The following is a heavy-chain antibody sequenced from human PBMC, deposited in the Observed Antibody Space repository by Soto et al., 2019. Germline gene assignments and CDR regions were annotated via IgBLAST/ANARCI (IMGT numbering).Heavy chain of an antibody. CDR1: GYTFSRYG. J-gene: IGHJ6*02. D-gene: IGHD5-18*01. CDR2: IAYDGSNE. CDR3: AKMTTALGYYYHAMDV. V-gene: IGHV3-30*18. Sequence: QVQLVESGGGVVQPGGSLRLSCAASGYTFSRYGMHWVRQAPGKGLEWVTFIAYDGSNEYYADSVKGRFTIARDNSKNKLYLQMNSLRAEDTAVYYCAKMTTALGYYYHAMDVWGQGTTVSVSS.